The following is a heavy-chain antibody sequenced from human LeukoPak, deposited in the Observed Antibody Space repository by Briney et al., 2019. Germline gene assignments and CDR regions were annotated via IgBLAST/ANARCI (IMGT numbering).Heavy chain of an antibody. D-gene: IGHD5-24*01. CDR3: AKAESITSAWFDH. J-gene: IGHJ5*02. CDR2: ISYDGSNK. CDR1: GFTFSSYG. V-gene: IGHV3-30*18. Sequence: GGSLRLSCAASGFTFSSYGMHWVRQAPGKGLEWVAVISYDGSNKYYADSVKGRFTISRDNSKNTLYLQINSLRGEDTAVYHCAKAESITSAWFDHWGQGTLSPSPQ.